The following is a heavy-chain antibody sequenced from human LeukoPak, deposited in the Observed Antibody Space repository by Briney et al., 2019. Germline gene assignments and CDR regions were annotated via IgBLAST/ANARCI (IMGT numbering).Heavy chain of an antibody. CDR3: ARVAKERVGGVYYFDY. CDR2: IGTAGDT. V-gene: IGHV3-13*01. Sequence: GGSQRLSCAASGFTFSDYDMHWVRQATGKGLEWVSAIGTAGDTYYTGSVKGRFTISRENAKNSLYLQMNSLRAGDTAVYYCARVAKERVGGVYYFDYWGQGSLVTVSS. CDR1: GFTFSDYD. J-gene: IGHJ4*02. D-gene: IGHD1-1*01.